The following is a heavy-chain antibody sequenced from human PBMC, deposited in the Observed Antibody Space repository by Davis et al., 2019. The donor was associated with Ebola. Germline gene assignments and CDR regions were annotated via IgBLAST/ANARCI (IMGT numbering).Heavy chain of an antibody. CDR3: ARLSAAWGRLNYYYYYGMDV. Sequence: PSETLSLTCTVSGGSISSYYWSWIRQPPGKGLEWIGYIYYSGSTNYNPSLKSRVTISVDTSKNQFSLKLSSVTAADTAVYYCARLSAAWGRLNYYYYYGMDVWGQGTTVTVSS. D-gene: IGHD2-15*01. V-gene: IGHV4-59*01. CDR2: IYYSGST. CDR1: GGSISSYY. J-gene: IGHJ6*02.